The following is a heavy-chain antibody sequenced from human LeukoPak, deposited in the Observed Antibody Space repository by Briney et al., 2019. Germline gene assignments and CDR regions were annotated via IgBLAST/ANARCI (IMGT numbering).Heavy chain of an antibody. D-gene: IGHD2-2*01. CDR1: GFIFSSCA. J-gene: IGHJ4*02. Sequence: GGSLRLSCAASGFIFSSCAMSWVRQAPGKGLEWVALLSYDGSKKYYADSVKGRFTISRDSSKNTLYLQMNSLTGDDTAVYYCARSRESLPAYFDYWGQGTLVTVSS. CDR3: ARSRESLPAYFDY. V-gene: IGHV3-30*04. CDR2: LSYDGSKK.